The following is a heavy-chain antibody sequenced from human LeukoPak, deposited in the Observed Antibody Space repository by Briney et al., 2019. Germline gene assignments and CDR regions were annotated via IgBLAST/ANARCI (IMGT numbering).Heavy chain of an antibody. J-gene: IGHJ4*02. CDR2: IYHSGST. D-gene: IGHD3-10*01. CDR3: ARSQNYYGSGDY. CDR1: GGSISSSNW. Sequence: PSGTLSLTCAVSGGSISSSNWWSWVRRPPGKGLGWIGEIYHSGSTNYNPSLKSRVTISVDKSRNHFSVKLSSVTAADTAVYYCARSQNYYGSGDYWSQGTLVTVSS. V-gene: IGHV4-4*02.